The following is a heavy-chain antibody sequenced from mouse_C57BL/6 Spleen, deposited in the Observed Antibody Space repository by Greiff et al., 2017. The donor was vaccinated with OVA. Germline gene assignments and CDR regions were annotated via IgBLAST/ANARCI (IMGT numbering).Heavy chain of an antibody. CDR1: GYTFTSYW. J-gene: IGHJ4*01. CDR2: IYPSDSET. D-gene: IGHD2-4*01. V-gene: IGHV1-61*01. CDR3: ARGEIYDDYENYAMDY. Sequence: VQLQQPGAELVRPGSSVKLSCKASGYTFTSYWMDWVKQRPGQGLEWIGNIYPSDSETHYNQKFKDKATLTVDKSSSTAYMQLSSLTSEDSAVYYCARGEIYDDYENYAMDYWGQGTSVTVSS.